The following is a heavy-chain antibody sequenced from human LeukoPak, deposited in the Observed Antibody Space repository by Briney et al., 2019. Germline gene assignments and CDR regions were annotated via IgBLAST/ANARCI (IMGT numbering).Heavy chain of an antibody. D-gene: IGHD2-2*01. J-gene: IGHJ1*01. V-gene: IGHV3-23*01. CDR1: GFTLRSYA. CDR2: ISGSDGNT. CDR3: ARDQVGYCSSTSCYLLQH. Sequence: GGSLRLSCAASGFTLRSYAMNWVRQAPGEGLEWVSAISGSDGNTYYADSVKGRFTISRDNSKNTLYLQMNSLRAEDTAVYYCARDQVGYCSSTSCYLLQHWGQGTLVTVSS.